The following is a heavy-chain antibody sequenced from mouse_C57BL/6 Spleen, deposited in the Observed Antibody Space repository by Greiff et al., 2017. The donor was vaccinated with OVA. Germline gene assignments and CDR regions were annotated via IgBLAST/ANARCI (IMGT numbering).Heavy chain of an antibody. Sequence: VQLQQPGAELVRPGTSVKLSCKASGYTFTSYRMHWVKQRPGQGLEWIGVIDPSDSYTNYNQKFKGKATLTVDTSSSTAYMQLSSLTSEDSAVYYCARSGGLRRAMDYWGQGTSVTVSS. CDR2: IDPSDSYT. J-gene: IGHJ4*01. CDR3: ARSGGLRRAMDY. D-gene: IGHD2-4*01. CDR1: GYTFTSYR. V-gene: IGHV1-59*01.